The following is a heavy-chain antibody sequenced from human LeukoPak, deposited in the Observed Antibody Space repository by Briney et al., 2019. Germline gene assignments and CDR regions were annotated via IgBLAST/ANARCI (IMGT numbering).Heavy chain of an antibody. CDR3: ARGDCSSTSCSLDYYYYMDV. J-gene: IGHJ6*03. D-gene: IGHD2-2*01. Sequence: ASVKVSCKASGGTFSSYAISWVRQAPGQGLEWMGGIIPIFGTANYAQKFQGRVTITADESTSTAYMELSSLRSEDTAVYYCARGDCSSTSCSLDYYYYMDVWGKGTTVTVSS. CDR1: GGTFSSYA. V-gene: IGHV1-69*01. CDR2: IIPIFGTA.